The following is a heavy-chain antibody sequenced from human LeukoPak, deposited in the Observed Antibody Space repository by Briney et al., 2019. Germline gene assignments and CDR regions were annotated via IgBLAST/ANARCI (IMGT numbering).Heavy chain of an antibody. Sequence: GESLQISCQGSGHSFTSYWIGWVRQIPGKGLEWMGIIYPGDSDTRYSPSFQGQVTISADKSISTAYLQWSSLKASDTAMYYCARQDGSGSYSFDYWGQGTLVTVSS. V-gene: IGHV5-51*01. CDR1: GHSFTSYW. CDR3: ARQDGSGSYSFDY. CDR2: IYPGDSDT. J-gene: IGHJ4*02. D-gene: IGHD3-10*01.